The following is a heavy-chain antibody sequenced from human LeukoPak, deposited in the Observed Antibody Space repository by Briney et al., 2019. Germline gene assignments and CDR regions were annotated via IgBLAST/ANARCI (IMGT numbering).Heavy chain of an antibody. CDR3: ARVDFYDSSGYADAFDI. D-gene: IGHD3-22*01. CDR1: GYTFTSYD. Sequence: ASVKVSCKASGYTFTSYDINWVRQATGQGLEWMGWMNPNGGNTGYAQKFQGRVTMTRNTSISTAYMELSSLRSEDTAVYYCARVDFYDSSGYADAFDIWGQGTMVTVSS. V-gene: IGHV1-8*01. CDR2: MNPNGGNT. J-gene: IGHJ3*02.